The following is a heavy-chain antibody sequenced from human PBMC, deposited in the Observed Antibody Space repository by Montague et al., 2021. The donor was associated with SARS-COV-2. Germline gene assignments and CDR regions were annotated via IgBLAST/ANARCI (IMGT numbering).Heavy chain of an antibody. Sequence: SETLSLTCTVSGGSISSSNYYWGWIHQPPGKGLEWIGNMYYSGSTYYNPSLKSRVTISIDTSKNQFSLKLSSVTAADTAVYYCARDDIVLQGVTKGMAVWGQGTTVTVSS. CDR2: MYYSGST. CDR1: GGSISSSNYY. V-gene: IGHV4-39*07. CDR3: ARDDIVLQGVTKGMAV. J-gene: IGHJ6*02. D-gene: IGHD3-10*01.